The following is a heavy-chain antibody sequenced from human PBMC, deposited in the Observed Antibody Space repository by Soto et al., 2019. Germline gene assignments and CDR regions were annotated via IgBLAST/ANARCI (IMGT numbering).Heavy chain of an antibody. Sequence: SVKVSCKASGGTFSSYAISWVRQAPGQGLEWMGGIIPIFGTANYAQKFQGRVTITADESTSTAYMELSSLRSEDTAVYYCARSSFITPNWFDPWGQGTLVTVSS. D-gene: IGHD3-22*01. CDR2: IIPIFGTA. V-gene: IGHV1-69*13. J-gene: IGHJ5*02. CDR3: ARSSFITPNWFDP. CDR1: GGTFSSYA.